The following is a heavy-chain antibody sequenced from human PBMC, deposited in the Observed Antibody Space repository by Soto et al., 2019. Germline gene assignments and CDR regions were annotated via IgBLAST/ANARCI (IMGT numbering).Heavy chain of an antibody. J-gene: IGHJ6*02. CDR1: GFTFSSYA. D-gene: IGHD3-10*01. V-gene: IGHV3-23*01. CDR3: ARSMVRLINYYYGIDV. Sequence: GGSLRLSCAASGFTFSSYAMSWVRQAPGKGLEWVSAISGSGGSTYYADSVKGRFTISRDNSKNTLYLQMNSLRAEDTAVYYCARSMVRLINYYYGIDVWGQGTTVTVS. CDR2: ISGSGGST.